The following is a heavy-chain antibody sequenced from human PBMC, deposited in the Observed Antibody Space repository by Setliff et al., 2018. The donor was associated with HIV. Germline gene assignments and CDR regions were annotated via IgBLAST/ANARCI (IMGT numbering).Heavy chain of an antibody. CDR1: GYTFTSYA. CDR2: INPSGGST. D-gene: IGHD6-13*01. CDR3: ARDLFRWAAAGPNYFDS. J-gene: IGHJ4*02. V-gene: IGHV1-46*01. Sequence: VASVKVSCKASGYTFTSYAMHWVRQAPGQSLEWMGIINPSGGSTSYAQKFQGRVTMTRDTSTSTVYMELSSLRSDDTAIYYCARDLFRWAAAGPNYFDSWGQGTLVTVSS.